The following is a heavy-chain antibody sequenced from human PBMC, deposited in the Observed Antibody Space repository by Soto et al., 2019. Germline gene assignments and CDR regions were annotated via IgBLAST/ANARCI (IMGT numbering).Heavy chain of an antibody. J-gene: IGHJ6*03. CDR1: GFTFSSYA. CDR3: AKAVVAGDYYYYMDV. Sequence: GGSLRLSCAASGFTFSSYAMSWVRQAPGKGLEWVSAISGSGGSTYYADSVKGRFTISRDNSKNTLYLQMNSLRAEDTAVYYCAKAVVAGDYYYYMDVWGKGTTVTVSS. V-gene: IGHV3-23*01. D-gene: IGHD2-15*01. CDR2: ISGSGGST.